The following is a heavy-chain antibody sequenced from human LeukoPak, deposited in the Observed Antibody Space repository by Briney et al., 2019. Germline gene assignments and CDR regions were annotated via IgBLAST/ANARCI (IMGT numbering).Heavy chain of an antibody. Sequence: SETLSLTCTVSGGSISSYYWSWIRQPPGKGLEWIGYIYYSGSTNYNPSLKSRVTISVDTSKNQFSLKLSFVTAADTAVYYCARGGACSSTSCYFDPWGQGTLVTVSS. CDR1: GGSISSYY. V-gene: IGHV4-59*01. CDR2: IYYSGST. J-gene: IGHJ5*02. CDR3: ARGGACSSTSCYFDP. D-gene: IGHD2-2*01.